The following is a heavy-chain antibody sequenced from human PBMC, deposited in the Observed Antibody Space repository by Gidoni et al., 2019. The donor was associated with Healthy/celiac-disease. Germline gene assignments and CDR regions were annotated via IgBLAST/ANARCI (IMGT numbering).Heavy chain of an antibody. CDR3: ASYDLIGYCSGGSCRRGGFDY. CDR1: GGSLSSGDYY. V-gene: IGHV4-30-4*01. J-gene: IGHJ4*02. Sequence: QVQLQESGPGLVKPSQTLSLTCTVSGGSLSSGDYYWSWIRQPPGKGLEWIGYIDYSGSTYYNPSLKSRVTISVDTSKNQFSLKLSSVTAADTAVYYCASYDLIGYCSGGSCRRGGFDYWGQGTLVTVSS. D-gene: IGHD2-15*01. CDR2: IDYSGST.